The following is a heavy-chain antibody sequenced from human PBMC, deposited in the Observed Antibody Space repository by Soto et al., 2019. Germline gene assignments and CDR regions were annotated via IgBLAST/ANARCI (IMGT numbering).Heavy chain of an antibody. J-gene: IGHJ4*02. D-gene: IGHD3-16*01. CDR2: IYSGGST. CDR1: GFTVSSNY. V-gene: IGHV3-53*01. CDR3: ARESRRAGGFDY. Sequence: GGSLRLSCAASGFTVSSNYMSWVRQAPGKGLEWVSVIYSGGSTYYADSVKGRFTISRDNSKNTLYLQMNSLRAEDTAVYYCARESRRAGGFDYWGQGTLVTVSS.